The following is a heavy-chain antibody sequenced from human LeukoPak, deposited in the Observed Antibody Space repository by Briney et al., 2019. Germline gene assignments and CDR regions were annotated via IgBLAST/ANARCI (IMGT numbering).Heavy chain of an antibody. J-gene: IGHJ6*02. CDR1: GGAFDNYA. V-gene: IGHV1-69*04. CDR2: VIPLLGQV. CDR3: ARDMRAPAPNAEWLLSYHYHPGMDV. D-gene: IGHD3-3*01. Sequence: PVASVKVSCMASGGAFDNYAISWVRQAPGQGLEWMGRVIPLLGQVDHSEKFQGRLTISADRSTTTAYMQLTSLQFEDTAIYYCARDMRAPAPNAEWLLSYHYHPGMDVWGQGTPVTVSS.